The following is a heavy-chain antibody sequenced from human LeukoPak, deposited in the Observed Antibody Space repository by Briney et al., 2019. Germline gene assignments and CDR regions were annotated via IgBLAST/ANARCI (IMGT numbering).Heavy chain of an antibody. CDR3: ARGQPIAAAGIPFDY. D-gene: IGHD6-13*01. Sequence: SETLSLTCAVYGGSFSGYYWSWIRQPPGKGLEWIGYIYYSGSTNYNPSLKSRVTISVDTSKNQFSLKLSSVTAADTAVYYCARGQPIAAAGIPFDYWGQGTLVTVSS. J-gene: IGHJ4*02. CDR2: IYYSGST. V-gene: IGHV4-59*01. CDR1: GGSFSGYY.